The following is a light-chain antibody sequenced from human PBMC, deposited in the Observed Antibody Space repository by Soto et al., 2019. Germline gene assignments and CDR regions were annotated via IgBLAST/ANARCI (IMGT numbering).Light chain of an antibody. Sequence: EIVLTQSPGTLSLSPGERATLSCRASQSVSSSYLAWYQQKPGQAPRLLIYGASSRATGIPDRFSGSGSGTDFTLTLSSLEPEDFAVYYCQQRSNWPWTFGQGTKVDIK. V-gene: IGKV3D-20*02. CDR1: QSVSSSY. CDR2: GAS. CDR3: QQRSNWPWT. J-gene: IGKJ1*01.